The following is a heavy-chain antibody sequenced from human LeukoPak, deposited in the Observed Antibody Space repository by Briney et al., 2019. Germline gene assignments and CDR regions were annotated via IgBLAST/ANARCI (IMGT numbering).Heavy chain of an antibody. J-gene: IGHJ6*03. V-gene: IGHV7-4-1*02. CDR2: IDPNTGNP. CDR1: GYTFTNYA. CDR3: AREVSFSSSWYEGYYYYMDV. Sequence: GASVKVSCKASGYTFTNYAMNWVRQAPGQGLQWMGWIDPNTGNPTYAQGFTGRFVFSLDTSVSTAYLQISSLKAEDTAVYYCAREVSFSSSWYEGYYYYMDVWGKGTTVTVSS. D-gene: IGHD6-13*01.